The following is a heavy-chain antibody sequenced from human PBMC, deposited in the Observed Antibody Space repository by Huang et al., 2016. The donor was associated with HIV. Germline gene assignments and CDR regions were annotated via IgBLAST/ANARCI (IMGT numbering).Heavy chain of an antibody. J-gene: IGHJ4*02. CDR2: LYTTGSN. CDR3: ARERRGDRGKTITDLFRGIYYFDY. Sequence: QVQLQESGPGLVKPSETLSLTCTVSGGSISGYYWNWIRQPAGKGLEWIGRLYTTGSNNYNPCLKSRSTMSIDTAKNQFSLRLTSVTAADTAVYYCARERRGDRGKTITDLFRGIYYFDYWGQGTLVTVSS. CDR1: GGSISGYY. D-gene: IGHD3-10*01. V-gene: IGHV4-4*07.